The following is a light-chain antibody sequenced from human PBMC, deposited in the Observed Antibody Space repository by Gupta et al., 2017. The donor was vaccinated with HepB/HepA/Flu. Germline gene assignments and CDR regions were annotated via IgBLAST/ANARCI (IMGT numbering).Light chain of an antibody. CDR2: DAT. Sequence: DIQMTQSPSSLSASVGDRVTITCQASQDITNYLNWYQQKSGKAPKLLIYDATSWETGVPSRFSGSGSGKHLTLTISIRQLEDIASYYCQQDENLPPWTFGQGTKVEIK. CDR1: QDITNY. CDR3: QQDENLPPWT. J-gene: IGKJ1*01. V-gene: IGKV1-33*01.